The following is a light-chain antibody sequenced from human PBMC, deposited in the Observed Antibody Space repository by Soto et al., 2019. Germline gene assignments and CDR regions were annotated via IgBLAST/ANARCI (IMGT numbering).Light chain of an antibody. Sequence: EIVLTQSPGTLSLSPGERATLSCRASQSVRSNYLAWYQQIPGQAPRVLIYDASSRATGIPDRFSGSGSGTDFTLTVSRLEPEDFAVYYCQQYSNSPDTFGGGTKVEIK. V-gene: IGKV3-20*01. CDR1: QSVRSNY. J-gene: IGKJ4*01. CDR2: DAS. CDR3: QQYSNSPDT.